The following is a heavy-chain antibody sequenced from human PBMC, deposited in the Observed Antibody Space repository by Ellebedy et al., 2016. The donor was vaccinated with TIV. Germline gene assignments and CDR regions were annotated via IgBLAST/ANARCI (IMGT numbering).Heavy chain of an antibody. CDR3: ARAEGRYCSGGSCYGGGY. CDR1: GFTFSSYW. J-gene: IGHJ4*02. Sequence: GGSLRLXXAASGFTFSSYWMSWVRQAPGKGLEWVANIKEDGSEKYYVDSVKGRFTISRDNAKNTLYLQMNSLRAEDTAVYYCARAEGRYCSGGSCYGGGYWGQGTLVTVSS. V-gene: IGHV3-7*01. CDR2: IKEDGSEK. D-gene: IGHD2-15*01.